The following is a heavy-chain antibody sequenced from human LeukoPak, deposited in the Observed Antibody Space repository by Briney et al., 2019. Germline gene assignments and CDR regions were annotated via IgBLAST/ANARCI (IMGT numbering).Heavy chain of an antibody. V-gene: IGHV1-2*02. Sequence: ASVKVSCKASGYTFTAYSMHWVRQAPGQGLEWMGWINPSSGGTDCAQRFQGRVTMTRDTSITMLYMEMSSLTPDDTAVYYCARAGYCSDGKCYTFDYWGQGTLVTVSS. D-gene: IGHD2-15*01. J-gene: IGHJ4*02. CDR2: INPSSGGT. CDR1: GYTFTAYS. CDR3: ARAGYCSDGKCYTFDY.